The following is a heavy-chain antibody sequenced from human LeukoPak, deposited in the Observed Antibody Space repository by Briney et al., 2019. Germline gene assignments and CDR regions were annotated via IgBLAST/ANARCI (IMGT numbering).Heavy chain of an antibody. D-gene: IGHD3-10*01. CDR1: GGSISSYY. CDR2: IYYSGST. CDR3: AGGRGSRIYYYYYMDV. J-gene: IGHJ6*03. V-gene: IGHV4-59*01. Sequence: SETLSLTCTVSGGSISSYYWSWIRQPPGKGLEWIGYIYYSGSTNYNPSLKSRVTISVDTSKNQFSLKLSSVTAADTAVYYCAGGRGSRIYYYYYMDVWGKGTTVTISS.